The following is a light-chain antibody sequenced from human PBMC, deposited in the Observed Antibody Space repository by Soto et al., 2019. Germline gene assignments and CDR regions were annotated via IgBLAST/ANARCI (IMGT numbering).Light chain of an antibody. CDR1: SSDVGGYNY. CDR3: NSYTSSSTFV. V-gene: IGLV2-14*01. J-gene: IGLJ1*01. Sequence: QCALTQAASGSGSPGQSITISCTGTSSDVGGYNYVSWYQQHPGKAPKLMMYEVSNRPSGVSNRFSGSKSGNTASLTISGLQSEDEAEYYCNSYTSSSTFVFGTGTKVTVL. CDR2: EVS.